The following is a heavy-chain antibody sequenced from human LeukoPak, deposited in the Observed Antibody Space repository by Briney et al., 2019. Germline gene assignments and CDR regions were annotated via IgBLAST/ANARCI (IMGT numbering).Heavy chain of an antibody. CDR2: IYTSGST. D-gene: IGHD3-10*01. Sequence: SETLSLTCTVSGGSISSGGYYWSWIRQPAGKGLEWIGRIYTSGSTNYNPSLKTRVTISVDTSKNQFSLKLSSVTAADTAVYYCARKRMVRGVIRKAGWFDPWGQGTLVTVSS. J-gene: IGHJ5*02. CDR3: ARKRMVRGVIRKAGWFDP. CDR1: GGSISSGGYY. V-gene: IGHV4-61*02.